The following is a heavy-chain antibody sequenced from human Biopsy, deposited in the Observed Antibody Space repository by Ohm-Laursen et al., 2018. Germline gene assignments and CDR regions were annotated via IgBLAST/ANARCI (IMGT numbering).Heavy chain of an antibody. V-gene: IGHV1-46*01. Sequence: ASVTVSCKASGYGFTSYYMHWVRQAPGHGLEWMGMLNPSGSTTSYPQIFQGRVTMTRDTSKSTVYMELSSLRSADTAVYFCARNTGWYGDLYYFDYWGQGTLVTVSS. CDR1: GYGFTSYY. CDR2: LNPSGSTT. J-gene: IGHJ4*02. D-gene: IGHD6-19*01. CDR3: ARNTGWYGDLYYFDY.